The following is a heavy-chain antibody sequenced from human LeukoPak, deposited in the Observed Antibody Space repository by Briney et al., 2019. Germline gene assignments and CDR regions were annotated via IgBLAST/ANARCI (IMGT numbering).Heavy chain of an antibody. CDR2: INQRGSI. CDR1: GGSFSGYY. V-gene: IGHV4-34*01. J-gene: IGHJ4*02. Sequence: PSETLSLTCAVYGGSFSGYYWSWIRQPPGKGLEWIGEINQRGSINHNPSLKSRVTISVDTSKNQFSLKLSSVTAADTAVYYCASERGGSRSPFDYWGQGTLVTVSS. CDR3: ASERGGSRSPFDY. D-gene: IGHD3-10*01.